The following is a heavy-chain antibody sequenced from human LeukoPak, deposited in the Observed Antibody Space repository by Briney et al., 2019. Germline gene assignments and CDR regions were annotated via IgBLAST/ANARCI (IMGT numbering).Heavy chain of an antibody. J-gene: IGHJ1*01. Sequence: PSQTLSLTCDVSGGSSSSGGYSWSWIRQPPGKGLEWIGYIYHSGSTYYNPSLKSRVTISVDTSKNQFSLKLSSVTAADTAVYYCAREDYGFEYFQHWGQGTLVTVSS. V-gene: IGHV4-30-2*01. CDR3: AREDYGFEYFQH. D-gene: IGHD4-17*01. CDR1: GGSSSSGGYS. CDR2: IYHSGST.